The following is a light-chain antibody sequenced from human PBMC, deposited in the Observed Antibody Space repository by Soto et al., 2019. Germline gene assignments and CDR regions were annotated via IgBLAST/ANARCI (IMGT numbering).Light chain of an antibody. CDR2: AAS. CDR3: RQSYSSFT. Sequence: DIQMTQSPSSLSASVGDRVTITCRASQSISSYLNWYQQKPGKAPKLLIYAASSLQSGVPSRFSGSTSGTDFTLTISSLQPEDFATYYCRQSYSSFTFGPVTKVDIK. CDR1: QSISSY. J-gene: IGKJ3*01. V-gene: IGKV1-39*01.